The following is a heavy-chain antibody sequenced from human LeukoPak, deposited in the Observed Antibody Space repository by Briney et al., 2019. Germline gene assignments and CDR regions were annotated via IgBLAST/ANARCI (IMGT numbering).Heavy chain of an antibody. CDR1: GLTFSSYA. J-gene: IGHJ3*02. CDR3: AKSPTVDAAFDI. Sequence: GGSLRLSCAVSGLTFSSYAMTWVRQAPGKGLEWVSSISNSGGTTYHADSVKGRFTMSRDNSKNTLYLQMNSLRAEDTAVYYCAKSPTVDAAFDIWGQGTMVTVSS. V-gene: IGHV3-23*01. D-gene: IGHD4-23*01. CDR2: ISNSGGTT.